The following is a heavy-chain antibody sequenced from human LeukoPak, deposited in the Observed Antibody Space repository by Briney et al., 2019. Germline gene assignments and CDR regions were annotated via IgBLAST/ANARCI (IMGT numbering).Heavy chain of an antibody. D-gene: IGHD3-22*01. Sequence: GGSLRLSCAASGFIFSGYGMNWVRQAPGKGLEWVAVIWYDGSNKYYAESVKGRFTISRDNSKNTMYLQMNSLRAEDTAVYYCARGYSGYYYDSSGSDYWGQGTLVTVSS. CDR3: ARGYSGYYYDSSGSDY. V-gene: IGHV3-33*01. CDR2: IWYDGSNK. J-gene: IGHJ4*02. CDR1: GFIFSGYG.